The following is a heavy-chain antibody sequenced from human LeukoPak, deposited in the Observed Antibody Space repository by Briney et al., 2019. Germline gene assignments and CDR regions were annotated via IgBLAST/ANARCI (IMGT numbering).Heavy chain of an antibody. Sequence: GGSLRLSCAASGFTFAGSSMSWVRRAPGKGLEWVSAISVNGNSIYYAESVKGRFTISRDNSKSTLYLQMDSLRAEDTAVYQCAKDSPVLTVWGQGTLVTVS. V-gene: IGHV3-23*01. CDR3: AKDSPVLTV. D-gene: IGHD3-9*01. CDR2: ISVNGNSI. J-gene: IGHJ4*02. CDR1: GFTFAGSS.